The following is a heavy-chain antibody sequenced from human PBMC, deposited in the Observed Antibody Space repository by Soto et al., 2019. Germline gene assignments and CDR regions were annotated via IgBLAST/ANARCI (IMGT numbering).Heavy chain of an antibody. J-gene: IGHJ3*02. Sequence: QDQLVQSGAEVKKPGASVNVSCKASGYIFTTYGIGWVRQAPGQGLEWMGWISAYNGNTDHAQKLQDRVTMTADTSTSRVCLEVRTLSSDATGVYYCAGATRFGAVAIWGQGTMVPVSS. CDR3: AGATRFGAVAI. V-gene: IGHV1-18*01. D-gene: IGHD3-16*01. CDR2: ISAYNGNT. CDR1: GYIFTTYG.